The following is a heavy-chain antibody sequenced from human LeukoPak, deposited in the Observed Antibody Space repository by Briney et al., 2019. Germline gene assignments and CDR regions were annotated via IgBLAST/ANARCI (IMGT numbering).Heavy chain of an antibody. J-gene: IGHJ6*03. CDR1: GDPITSNYY. CDR2: VYHSGST. CDR3: ARDYGDYVDYYYYMDV. V-gene: IGHV4-38-2*02. D-gene: IGHD4-17*01. Sequence: PSETLSLTCAVSGDPITSNYYWGWIRQPPGKGLEWIGNVYHSGSTSYNPSLESRVTISVDTSKNQFSLRLSSVTAADTAVYYCARDYGDYVDYYYYMDVWGKGTTVTVSS.